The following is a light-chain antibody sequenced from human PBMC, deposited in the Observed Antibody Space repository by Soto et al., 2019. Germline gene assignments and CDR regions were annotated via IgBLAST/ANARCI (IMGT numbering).Light chain of an antibody. J-gene: IGKJ1*01. CDR1: QAISNF. CDR3: QKYNIAPSWT. V-gene: IGKV1-27*01. Sequence: DIQITQSPSSLSASVGDRVTVTCRASQAISNFLACYQRKPGKVPDLLISSASTLQSGAPSRFSGSRSGTDFTPTISSLQPEDVATYYCQKYNIAPSWTFGQGTKVEIK. CDR2: SAS.